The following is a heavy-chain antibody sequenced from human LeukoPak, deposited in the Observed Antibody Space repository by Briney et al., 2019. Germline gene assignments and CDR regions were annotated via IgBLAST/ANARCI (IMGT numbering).Heavy chain of an antibody. V-gene: IGHV1-2*02. CDR1: GYTFTGYY. J-gene: IGHJ4*02. CDR3: ARSRVSYSYGQGDGY. Sequence: ASVKVSCKASGYTFTGYYMHWVRQAPGQGLGWMGWINPNSGGTNYAQKFQGRVTMTRDTSISTAYMELSRLRSDDTAVYYCARSRVSYSYGQGDGYWGQGTLVTVSS. CDR2: INPNSGGT. D-gene: IGHD5-18*01.